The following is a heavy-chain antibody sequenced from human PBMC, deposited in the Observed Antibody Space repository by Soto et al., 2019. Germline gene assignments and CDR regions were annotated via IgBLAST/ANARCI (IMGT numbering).Heavy chain of an antibody. J-gene: IGHJ6*03. CDR1: GYSFTSND. CDR3: ARGPAYGEVHYYYYMDV. D-gene: IGHD3-10*01. Sequence: ASVKVSCKASGYSFTSNDINWVRQATGQGLEWMGWMNPNSGNRGYAQKFQGRVTMTRNTSISTAYMELSSVRSEDTAVYYCARGPAYGEVHYYYYMDVWGKGTTVTVSS. CDR2: MNPNSGNR. V-gene: IGHV1-8*01.